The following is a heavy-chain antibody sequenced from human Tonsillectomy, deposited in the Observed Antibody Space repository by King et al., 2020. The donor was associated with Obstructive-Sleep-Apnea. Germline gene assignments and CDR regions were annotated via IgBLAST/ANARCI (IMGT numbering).Heavy chain of an antibody. J-gene: IGHJ4*02. CDR2: ISSSGNT. CDR3: ARGALVRDDY. V-gene: IGHV3-48*04. D-gene: IGHD3-22*01. CDR1: GFTLSNYN. Sequence: QLVQSGGGLVQPGGSPRLSCAASGFTLSNYNMNWVRQAPGKGLEWVSYISSSGNTDYADSVKGRFTISRDNAKNSLHLQMNSLRAEDTAVYYCARGALVRDDYWGQGTLVTVSS.